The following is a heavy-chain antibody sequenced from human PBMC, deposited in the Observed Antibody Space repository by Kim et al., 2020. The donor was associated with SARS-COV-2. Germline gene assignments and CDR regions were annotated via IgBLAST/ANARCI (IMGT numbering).Heavy chain of an antibody. D-gene: IGHD3-10*01. CDR3: AREASGRPSNNGVDV. Sequence: SETLSLTCTVSGGSVSSRSYYWNWIRQPPGKGLQWIGYISYGGSTNSNPSLKSRVTISLDTSTNQFSLKLTSVTGADTAVYYCAREASGRPSNNGVDVWGQGTTVTVSS. J-gene: IGHJ6*02. CDR1: GGSVSSRSYY. V-gene: IGHV4-61*01. CDR2: ISYGGST.